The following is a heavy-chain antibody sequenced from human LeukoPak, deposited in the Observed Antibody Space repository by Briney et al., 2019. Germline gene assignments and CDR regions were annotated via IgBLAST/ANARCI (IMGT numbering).Heavy chain of an antibody. D-gene: IGHD5-24*01. CDR3: ARVMPWGGYNPYYLDY. J-gene: IGHJ4*02. CDR1: GYTFTSYD. Sequence: ASVKVSCKASGYTFTSYDINWVRQATGQGLEWMGWMNPNSGNTGYAQKFQGRVTITANTSISTAYMELSSLRSEDTAVYYCARVMPWGGYNPYYLDYWGQGTLVTVSS. CDR2: MNPNSGNT. V-gene: IGHV1-8*03.